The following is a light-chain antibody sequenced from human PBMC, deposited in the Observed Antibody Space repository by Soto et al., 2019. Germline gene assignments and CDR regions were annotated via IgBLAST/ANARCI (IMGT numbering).Light chain of an antibody. J-gene: IGKJ2*01. V-gene: IGKV1-39*01. Sequence: DIQMTQSPSALSASVGDRVTITCRASQTISTYLNWYQQKPGKAPKLLIYAASTLQSGVPSRFSGSVSGTYFTLTISSLQPEDFATYYCQQSLGIPYTFGQGTRLEIK. CDR2: AAS. CDR1: QTISTY. CDR3: QQSLGIPYT.